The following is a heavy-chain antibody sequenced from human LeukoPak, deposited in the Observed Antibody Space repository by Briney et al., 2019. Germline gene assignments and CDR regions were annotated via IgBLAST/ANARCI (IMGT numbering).Heavy chain of an antibody. V-gene: IGHV2-5*02. CDR2: IFWDDDK. CDR1: GFSLSTSGVG. Sequence: ESGPTLVKPTQTLTLTCTFSGFSLSTSGVGVGWIRQPPGKALECLALIFWDDDKRYSPFLESRLTIAKATPKDQVVLIMSNMDPVDTVTYYCAHRREREYGASTTVDAFDIWGQGTMVTVS. CDR3: AHRREREYGASTTVDAFDI. J-gene: IGHJ3*02. D-gene: IGHD3-10*01.